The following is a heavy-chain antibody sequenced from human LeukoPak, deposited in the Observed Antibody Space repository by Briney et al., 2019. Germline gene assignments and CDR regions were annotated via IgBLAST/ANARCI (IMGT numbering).Heavy chain of an antibody. CDR3: ARVGISGSFDY. J-gene: IGHJ4*02. Sequence: SETLSLTCTVSVGSISSYYWSCISQPAGKGLEWIWRIYTSASTNYTPSRKSRVTMSVDTSKNQFSLKLSTVTAADTAVYYCARVGISGSFDYWGQGTLVTVSS. D-gene: IGHD5-12*01. V-gene: IGHV4-4*07. CDR1: VGSISSYY. CDR2: IYTSAST.